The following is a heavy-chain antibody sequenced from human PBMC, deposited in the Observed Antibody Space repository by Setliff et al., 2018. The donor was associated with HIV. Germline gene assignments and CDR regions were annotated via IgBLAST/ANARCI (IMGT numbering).Heavy chain of an antibody. J-gene: IGHJ4*02. CDR2: IHHTGHI. CDR3: ARFDLTPMTTRDY. Sequence: SETLSLTCAFYGASFTDYYWNWIRQPPGKGLEWIGEIHHTGHINYNPSFKSRVTMSLYMFTNQFSLKMASITAEDSAVYYCARFDLTPMTTRDYWGQGTQVTVSS. CDR1: GASFTDYY. V-gene: IGHV4-34*01. D-gene: IGHD4-4*01.